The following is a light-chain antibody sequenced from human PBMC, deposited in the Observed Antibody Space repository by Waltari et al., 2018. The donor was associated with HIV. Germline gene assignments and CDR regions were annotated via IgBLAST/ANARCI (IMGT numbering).Light chain of an antibody. Sequence: QSALTQPASVSGSPGQSITISCTGTSSDVGGYNLVSWYQQHPGKAPKLIIYEVTKRPSGASNRFSASKSGNTASLTISGLQAEDEAHYHCCSYAGSSTLVFGGGTNVIVL. J-gene: IGLJ3*02. CDR1: SSDVGGYNL. CDR3: CSYAGSSTLV. CDR2: EVT. V-gene: IGLV2-23*02.